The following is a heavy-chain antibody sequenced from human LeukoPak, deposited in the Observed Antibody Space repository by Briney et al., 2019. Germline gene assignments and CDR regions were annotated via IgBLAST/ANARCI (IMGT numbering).Heavy chain of an antibody. CDR3: AKSGLNRFDY. V-gene: IGHV3-30*02. Sequence: GGSLRLSCAASGFTFSDHYMDWVRQAPGKGLEWVAFIRYDGSNKYYADSVKGRFTISRDNSKNTLYLQMNSLRAEDTAVYYCAKSGLNRFDYWGQGTLVTVSS. D-gene: IGHD2-15*01. CDR2: IRYDGSNK. CDR1: GFTFSDHY. J-gene: IGHJ4*02.